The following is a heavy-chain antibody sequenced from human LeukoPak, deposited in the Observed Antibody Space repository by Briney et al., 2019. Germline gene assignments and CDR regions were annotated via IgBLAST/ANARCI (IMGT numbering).Heavy chain of an antibody. V-gene: IGHV4-59*08. CDR3: ARQGTRFSTPFDY. CDR2: IYYSGST. Sequence: SETLSLTCTVSGGSISSYYWSWIRQPPGKGLEWIGYIYYSGSTNYNPSLKSRVTISVDTSKNQFSLKLSSVTAADTAVYYCARQGTRFSTPFDYWGQGTLVTVSS. J-gene: IGHJ4*02. CDR1: GGSISSYY. D-gene: IGHD3-3*01.